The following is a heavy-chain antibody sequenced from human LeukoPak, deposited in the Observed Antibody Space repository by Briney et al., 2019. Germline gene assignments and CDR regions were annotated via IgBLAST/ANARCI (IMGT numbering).Heavy chain of an antibody. CDR3: ARQDCSGGSCLYGVDV. CDR2: IDPSDSYT. J-gene: IGHJ6*02. V-gene: IGHV5-10-1*01. D-gene: IGHD2-15*01. CDR1: GYSFTSYW. Sequence: GEPLTISCKGSGYSFTSYWISWVRQMPGKGLGWMGKIDPSDSYTNYSPSFQGHVTISADKSISTAYLQWSSLKASDTAMYYCARQDCSGGSCLYGVDVWGQGTTVTVSS.